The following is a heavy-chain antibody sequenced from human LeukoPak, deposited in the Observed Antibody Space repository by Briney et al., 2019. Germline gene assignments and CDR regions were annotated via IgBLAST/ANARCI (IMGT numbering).Heavy chain of an antibody. V-gene: IGHV3-23*01. D-gene: IGHD2-21*01. CDR3: ARAPVTSCRGAYCYPFDY. Sequence: GGSLRLSCAASGFTVSSNYMSWVRQAPGKGLEWVSATSSSDAGTYHADSVRGRFTISRDNSKNTLYLQMNSLRVEDAAVYYCARAPVTSCRGAYCYPFDYWGQGTLVTVSS. J-gene: IGHJ4*02. CDR1: GFTVSSNY. CDR2: TSSSDAGT.